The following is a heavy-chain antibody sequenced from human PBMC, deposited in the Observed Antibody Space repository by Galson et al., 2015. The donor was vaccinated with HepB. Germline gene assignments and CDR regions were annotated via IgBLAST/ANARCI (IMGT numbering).Heavy chain of an antibody. CDR2: MNPNSGNT. CDR1: GYTFTSYD. D-gene: IGHD2-2*01. CDR3: ARGLPTYCSSTSCHPYYYYYYMDV. J-gene: IGHJ6*03. V-gene: IGHV1-8*01. Sequence: SVKVSCKASGYTFTSYDINWVRQATGQGLEWMGWMNPNSGNTGYAQKFQGRVTMTRNTSISTAYMELSSLRSEDTAVYYCARGLPTYCSSTSCHPYYYYYYMDVWGKGTTVTVSS.